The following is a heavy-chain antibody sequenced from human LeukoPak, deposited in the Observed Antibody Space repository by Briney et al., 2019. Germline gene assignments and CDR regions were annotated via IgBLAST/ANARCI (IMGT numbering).Heavy chain of an antibody. CDR3: AVLPYYGMDV. D-gene: IGHD2-15*01. CDR2: INHSGST. V-gene: IGHV4-34*01. J-gene: IGHJ6*02. Sequence: SETLSLTCAVYGGSFSGYYWSWIRQPPGKGLGWIGEINHSGSTNYDPSLKSRVTISVDTSKNQFSLKLSSVTAADTAVYYCAVLPYYGMDVWGQGTTVTVSS. CDR1: GGSFSGYY.